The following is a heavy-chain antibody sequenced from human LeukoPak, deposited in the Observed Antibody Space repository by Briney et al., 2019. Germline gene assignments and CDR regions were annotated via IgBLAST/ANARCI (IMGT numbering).Heavy chain of an antibody. V-gene: IGHV5-51*01. D-gene: IGHD4-17*01. Sequence: KRGESLKISCKGSGYSLTSYWIGWVCQMPGKGLESMGNIYPGDSDTRYSPSFQGQVTISADKSISTAYLQWSSLKASDTAMYYCASLHYGDYEGYFDYWGQGTLVTVSS. CDR1: GYSLTSYW. CDR3: ASLHYGDYEGYFDY. CDR2: IYPGDSDT. J-gene: IGHJ4*02.